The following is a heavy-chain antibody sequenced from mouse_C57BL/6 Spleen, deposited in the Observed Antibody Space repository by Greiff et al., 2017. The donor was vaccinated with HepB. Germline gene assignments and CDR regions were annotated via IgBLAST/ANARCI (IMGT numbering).Heavy chain of an antibody. CDR2: IRNKANGYTT. CDR3: ARSVYDYDEGYFDY. Sequence: EVQRVESGGGLVQPGGSLSLSCAASGFTFTDYYMSWVRQPPGKALEWLGFIRNKANGYTTEYSASVKGRFTISRDNSQSILYLQMNALRAEDSATYYCARSVYDYDEGYFDYWGQGTTLTVSS. CDR1: GFTFTDYY. V-gene: IGHV7-3*01. D-gene: IGHD2-4*01. J-gene: IGHJ2*01.